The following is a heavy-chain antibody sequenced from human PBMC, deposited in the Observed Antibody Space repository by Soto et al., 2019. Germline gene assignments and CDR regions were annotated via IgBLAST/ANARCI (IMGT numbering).Heavy chain of an antibody. D-gene: IGHD3-3*01. CDR1: GGTFSTYA. CDR2: IIPIFGTA. Sequence: QVQLVQSGAEVKKPGSSVKVSCKASGGTFSTYAISWVRQAPGQGLEWMGGIIPIFGTAKYAQKVQGRVTITADESTSTAYIELSSLRSEDTAVYYCAREIFGVIISGGRDAFDIWGPGTMGTVSS. J-gene: IGHJ3*02. V-gene: IGHV1-69*01. CDR3: AREIFGVIISGGRDAFDI.